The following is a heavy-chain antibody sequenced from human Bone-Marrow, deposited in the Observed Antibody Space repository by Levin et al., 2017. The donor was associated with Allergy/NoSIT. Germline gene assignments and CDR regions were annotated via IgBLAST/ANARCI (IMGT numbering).Heavy chain of an antibody. V-gene: IGHV1-18*01. CDR3: ARVVSKYSSSWYYYYGMDV. Sequence: AASVKVSCKASGYTFTSYGISWVRQAPGQGLEWMGWISAYNGNTNYAQKLQGRVTMTTDTSTSTAYMELRSLRSDDTAVYYCARVVSKYSSSWYYYYGMDVWGQGTTVTVSS. CDR2: ISAYNGNT. D-gene: IGHD6-13*01. J-gene: IGHJ6*02. CDR1: GYTFTSYG.